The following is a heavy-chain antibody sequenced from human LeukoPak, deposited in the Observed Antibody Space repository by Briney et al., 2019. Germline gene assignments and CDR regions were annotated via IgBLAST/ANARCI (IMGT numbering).Heavy chain of an antibody. J-gene: IGHJ4*02. CDR1: GYTFTSYY. V-gene: IGHV1-46*01. CDR3: SGAILTGYYPHLDY. D-gene: IGHD3-9*01. Sequence: ASVKVSCKASGYTFTSYYMHWVRQAPGQGHEWMGIINPSGGSTSYAQKFQGRVTMTRDTSTSTVYMELSSLRSEDTAVYYCSGAILTGYYPHLDYWGQGTLVTVSS. CDR2: INPSGGST.